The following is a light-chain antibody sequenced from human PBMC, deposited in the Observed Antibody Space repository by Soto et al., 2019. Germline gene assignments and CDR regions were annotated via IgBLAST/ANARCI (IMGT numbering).Light chain of an antibody. CDR2: WAA. CDR3: QEYYFTPLT. Sequence: DIVMTQSPDSLAVSLGERATIDCKSSQSLLSSTNKENYLAWYQQKPGQPPKLLIYWAAARESGVPDRFSGSGSGTDFNLTISSLLAEDVAVYYCQEYYFTPLTFGGGTKDETK. V-gene: IGKV4-1*01. CDR1: QSLLSSTNKENY. J-gene: IGKJ4*01.